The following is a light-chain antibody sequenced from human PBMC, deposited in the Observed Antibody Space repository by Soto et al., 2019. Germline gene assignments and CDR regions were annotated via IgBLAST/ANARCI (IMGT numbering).Light chain of an antibody. J-gene: IGLJ1*01. CDR2: SNN. CDR1: SSNIGSNT. Sequence: QSVLTQPPSASGTPGQRVTISCSGSSSNIGSNTVNWYQQLPGTAPKLLIYSNNQRPSGVPARFSGSKSGTSASLAISGLQSXXXXXYYXAAXNDSLNGYVFGTGTKVTVL. V-gene: IGLV1-44*01. CDR3: AAXNDSLNGYV.